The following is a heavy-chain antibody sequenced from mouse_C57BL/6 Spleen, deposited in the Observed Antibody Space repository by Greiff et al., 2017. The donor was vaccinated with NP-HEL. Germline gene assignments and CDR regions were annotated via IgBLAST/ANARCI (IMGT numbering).Heavy chain of an antibody. Sequence: DVKLVESGGGLVKPGGSLKLSCAASGFTFSSYAMSWVRQTPEKRLEWVATISDGGSYTYYPDNVKGRFTISRDNAKNNLYLQMSHLKSEDTAMYYCARGGDYCDYWGQGTTLTVSS. CDR2: ISDGGSYT. CDR1: GFTFSSYA. V-gene: IGHV5-4*03. J-gene: IGHJ2*01. CDR3: ARGGDYCDY.